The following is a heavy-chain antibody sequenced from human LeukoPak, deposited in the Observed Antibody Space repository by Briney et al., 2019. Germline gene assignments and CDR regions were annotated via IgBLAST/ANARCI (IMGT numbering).Heavy chain of an antibody. CDR2: TSGSGYTT. J-gene: IGHJ4*02. V-gene: IGHV3-23*01. CDR1: GFAISSYA. CDR3: AKATNWNYGGLDY. Sequence: GGSLRLSCAASGFAISSYAMSWVRQTPGKGLAWASPTSGSGYTTYYADSEKGRFTISRDNSKNTLYLQMNSLRAEDTAIYYCAKATNWNYGGLDYWGQGTLVTVSS. D-gene: IGHD1-7*01.